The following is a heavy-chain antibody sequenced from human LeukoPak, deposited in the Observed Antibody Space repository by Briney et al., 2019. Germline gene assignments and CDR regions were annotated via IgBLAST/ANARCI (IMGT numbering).Heavy chain of an antibody. CDR1: GFTFSSYW. CDR3: ARGDYGGDYFDY. Sequence: GGSLRLSCAASGFTFSSYWMHWVCHAPGKGLERVSYISSGSTYTNYADSVEGRFTISRDNAKNSLYLQMNNLRAEDTAVYYCARGDYGGDYFDYWGQGTLVTVSS. J-gene: IGHJ4*02. CDR2: ISSGSTYT. D-gene: IGHD4-23*01. V-gene: IGHV3-11*05.